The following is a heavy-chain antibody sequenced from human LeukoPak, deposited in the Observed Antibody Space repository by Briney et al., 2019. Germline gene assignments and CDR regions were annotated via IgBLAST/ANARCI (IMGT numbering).Heavy chain of an antibody. CDR2: ISRDGSDN. J-gene: IGHJ4*02. CDR1: GFTFSSYG. Sequence: GRSLRLSCAASGFTFSSYGMHWVRQAPGKGLEWVAVISRDGSDNFYADPVKGRFTISRDNSKNTLYLQMDSLRAEVTAMYYCAKPLGTSTIDFLIDYWGQGTLVTVSS. D-gene: IGHD1-7*01. V-gene: IGHV3-30*18. CDR3: AKPLGTSTIDFLIDY.